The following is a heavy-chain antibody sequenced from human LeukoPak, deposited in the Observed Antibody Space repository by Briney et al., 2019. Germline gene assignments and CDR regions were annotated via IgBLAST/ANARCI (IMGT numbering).Heavy chain of an antibody. V-gene: IGHV4-59*01. CDR3: ARVVYSGSWGYFDY. D-gene: IGHD3-10*01. J-gene: IGHJ4*02. CDR1: GVSISSSY. Sequence: PSETLSLTCTVSGVSISSSYWSWIRQSPGKGLEWIGYIYYSGSTSYNPSLKSRLTISIDTSKTQFYLKLSSVTAADTAVYYCARVVYSGSWGYFDYWGQGILVTVSS. CDR2: IYYSGST.